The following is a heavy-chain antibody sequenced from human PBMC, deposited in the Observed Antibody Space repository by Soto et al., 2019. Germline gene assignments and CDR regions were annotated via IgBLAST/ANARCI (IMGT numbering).Heavy chain of an antibody. CDR2: IFSNDEK. D-gene: IGHD3-16*01. CDR3: TLRHSSSLGPIY. V-gene: IGHV2-26*01. CDR1: GFSLSNARMG. Sequence: SGPTLVNPTETLTLTCTVSGFSLSNARMGVSWIRQPPGKALEWLAHIFSNDEKSYSTSLKSRLTISKDTSKSQVVLTMTNMDPVDTATYYCTLRHSSSLGPIYWGQGIQVTVSS. J-gene: IGHJ4*02.